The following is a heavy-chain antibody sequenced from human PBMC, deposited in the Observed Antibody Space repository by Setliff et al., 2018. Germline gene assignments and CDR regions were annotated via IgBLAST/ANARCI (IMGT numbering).Heavy chain of an antibody. CDR3: ARGRIAERPEAIDY. D-gene: IGHD6-6*01. CDR2: INHRGFT. V-gene: IGHV4-34*01. CDR1: GESFDNHY. Sequence: ETLSLTCAVYGESFDNHYWTWIRQPPGARLEWIGEINHRGFTDYKPSLKSRLTMSVDTSRNQFSLNLGSVTAADTGVYYCARGRIAERPEAIDYWGQGTPVTVSS. J-gene: IGHJ4*02.